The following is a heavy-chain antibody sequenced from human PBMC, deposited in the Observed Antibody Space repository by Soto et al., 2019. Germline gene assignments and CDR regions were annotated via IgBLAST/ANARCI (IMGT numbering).Heavy chain of an antibody. V-gene: IGHV4-31*03. D-gene: IGHD4-17*01. CDR1: GGSISSGGYY. CDR2: IYYSGST. J-gene: IGHJ4*02. Sequence: SETLSLTCTVSGGSISSGGYYWSWIRQHPGKGLEWIGYIYYSGSTYYNPSLKSRVTISVDTSKNQFSLKLSSVTAADTAVYYCARDSDGALDYWGQGTLVTVSS. CDR3: ARDSDGALDY.